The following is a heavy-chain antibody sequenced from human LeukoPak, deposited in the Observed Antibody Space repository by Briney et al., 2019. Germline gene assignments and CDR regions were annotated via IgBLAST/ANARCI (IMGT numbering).Heavy chain of an antibody. CDR1: GGTFSSYA. CDR3: AKDMYYYGSGSYSS. J-gene: IGHJ4*02. D-gene: IGHD3-10*01. Sequence: GASVKVSCKASGGTFSSYAMSWVRQAPGKGLEWVSAISGSGGSTYYADSVKGRFTISRDKSKNTLYLQMNSLTAEDTAVYYCAKDMYYYGSGSYSSWGQGTLVTVSS. CDR2: ISGSGGST. V-gene: IGHV3-23*01.